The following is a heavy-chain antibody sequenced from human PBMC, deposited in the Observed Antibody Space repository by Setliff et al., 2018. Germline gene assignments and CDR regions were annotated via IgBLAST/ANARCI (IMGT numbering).Heavy chain of an antibody. CDR1: GFSISSGYY. D-gene: IGHD3-22*01. J-gene: IGHJ5*02. CDR3: ARAHTWSLPNDNSGYPGWFDP. V-gene: IGHV4-38-2*01. CDR2: IHHSGKA. Sequence: SETLSLTCAVSGFSISSGYYRGWIRQPPGKGLEWIVKIHHSGKAYYNPSLKSRVTMSVDTSKNHVSLKLSSVTAADTAVYYCARAHTWSLPNDNSGYPGWFDPWGQGTLVTVSS.